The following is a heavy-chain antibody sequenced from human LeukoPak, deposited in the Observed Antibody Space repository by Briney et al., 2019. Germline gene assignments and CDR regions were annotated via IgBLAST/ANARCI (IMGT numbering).Heavy chain of an antibody. CDR1: GYTFTSYG. CDR2: ISAYNGNT. V-gene: IGHV1-18*01. CDR3: ARVLDYGEVNGDY. J-gene: IGHJ4*02. D-gene: IGHD4-17*01. Sequence: GASVKVPCKASGYTFTSYGISWVRQAPGQGLEWMGWISAYNGNTNYAQKLQGRVTMTTDTSTSTAYMELRSLRSDDTAVYYCARVLDYGEVNGDYWAREPWSPSPQ.